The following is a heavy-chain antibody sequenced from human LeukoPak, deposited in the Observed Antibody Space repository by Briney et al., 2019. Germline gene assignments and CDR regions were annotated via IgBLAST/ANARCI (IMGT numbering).Heavy chain of an antibody. Sequence: ASVKVSCKASGYTFTSYGISWVRQAPGQGLEWMGWISAYNGNTNYAQKLQGRVTMTTDTSTSTAYMELRSLRSDDTAVYYCARNQIGYYYDSSGYYSSRLRNYYYYMDVWGKGTTVTVSS. D-gene: IGHD3-22*01. CDR3: ARNQIGYYYDSSGYYSSRLRNYYYYMDV. V-gene: IGHV1-18*01. CDR2: ISAYNGNT. CDR1: GYTFTSYG. J-gene: IGHJ6*03.